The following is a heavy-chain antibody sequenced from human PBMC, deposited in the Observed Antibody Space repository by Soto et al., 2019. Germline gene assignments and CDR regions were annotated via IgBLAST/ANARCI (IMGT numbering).Heavy chain of an antibody. V-gene: IGHV1-2*02. CDR3: ARDLWFGEQNPNNI. CDR2: INPNSGGT. J-gene: IGHJ3*02. D-gene: IGHD3-10*01. Sequence: GASVKVSCKASGYTCTGYYMHWVRQAPGQGLEWMGWINPNSGGTNYAQKFQGRVTMTRDTSISTAYMELSRLRSDDTAVYYCARDLWFGEQNPNNIWGQGTMVTVSS. CDR1: GYTCTGYY.